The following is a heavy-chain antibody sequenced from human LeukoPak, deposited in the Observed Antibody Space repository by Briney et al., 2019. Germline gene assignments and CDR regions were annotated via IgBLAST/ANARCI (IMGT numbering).Heavy chain of an antibody. Sequence: PSETLSLTCIVSGGSISSSSYYWGWIRQPPGKGLEWIGEINHSGSTNYNPSLKSRVTISVDTSKNQFSLKLSSVTAADTAVYYCARRTATSYYYYYYMDVWGKGTTVTISS. CDR1: GGSISSSSYY. V-gene: IGHV4-39*07. CDR2: INHSGST. CDR3: ARRTATSYYYYYYMDV. D-gene: IGHD1-1*01. J-gene: IGHJ6*03.